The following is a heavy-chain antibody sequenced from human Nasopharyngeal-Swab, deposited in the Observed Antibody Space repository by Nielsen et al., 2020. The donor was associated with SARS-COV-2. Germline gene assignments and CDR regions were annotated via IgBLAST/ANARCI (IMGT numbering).Heavy chain of an antibody. CDR3: ASSALRYFDWLTGWYFDL. Sequence: GSLRLSCTVSGGSISSSSYYWGWIRQPPGKGLEWIGSIYYSGSTYYNPSLKSRVTISVDTSKNQFSLKLSSVTAADTAVYYCASSALRYFDWLTGWYFDLWGRGTLVTVSS. J-gene: IGHJ2*01. CDR2: IYYSGST. V-gene: IGHV4-39*01. D-gene: IGHD3-9*01. CDR1: GGSISSSSYY.